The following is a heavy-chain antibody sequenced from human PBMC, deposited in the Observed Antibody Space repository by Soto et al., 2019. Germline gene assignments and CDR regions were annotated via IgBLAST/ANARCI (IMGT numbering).Heavy chain of an antibody. D-gene: IGHD2-2*01. J-gene: IGHJ4*02. Sequence: QVQLQESGPRLVKPSETLSLTCIVSGGSISSYYWSWIRQPPGKGLEWIGYIYYSGSTIYNPSLKSRVTISVATSKTQFALKLSSVTAEDSAVYYCARAVVPATAPFDYWGQGTLVTVSS. CDR2: IYYSGST. V-gene: IGHV4-59*13. CDR3: ARAVVPATAPFDY. CDR1: GGSISSYY.